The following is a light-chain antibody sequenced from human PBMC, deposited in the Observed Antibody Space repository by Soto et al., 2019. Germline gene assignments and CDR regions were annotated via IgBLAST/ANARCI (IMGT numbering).Light chain of an antibody. CDR3: QQFNKWPRT. CDR1: QSVSTN. V-gene: IGKV3-15*01. Sequence: VITQSPSTLSLSPVERSTLSCRASQSVSTNLAWYQQRPGQAPRLIISGAYTRATGIPARFSGSGSGTEFTLTISSLQSEDLAIYYCQQFNKWPRTFGQGTKVDIK. CDR2: GAY. J-gene: IGKJ1*01.